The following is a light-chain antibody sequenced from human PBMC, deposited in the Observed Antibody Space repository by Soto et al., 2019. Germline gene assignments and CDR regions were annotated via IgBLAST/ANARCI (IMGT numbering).Light chain of an antibody. CDR3: QSYDSSLSGSVV. V-gene: IGLV1-40*01. J-gene: IGLJ2*01. CDR2: GNS. Sequence: QSVLTQPPSVSGAPGHRVTISCTGSSSNIGAGYDVHWYQQLPGTAPKLLIYGNSNRPSGVPDRFSGSKSGTSASLAITGLQAEDEADYYCQSYDSSLSGSVVFGGGTKVTVL. CDR1: SSNIGAGYD.